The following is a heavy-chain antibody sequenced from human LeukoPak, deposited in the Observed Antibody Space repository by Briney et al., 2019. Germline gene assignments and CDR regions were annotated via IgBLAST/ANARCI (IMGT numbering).Heavy chain of an antibody. Sequence: GASVKVSCKVSGYTFTDYYMHWVPQAPGKGLEWMGLVYPEDGETISAEKFQGRVTITADTSTDTAYMELSSLRSEDTAVYYCATTSSAGYYYMDVWGKGTTVTVSS. CDR1: GYTFTDYY. CDR3: ATTSSAGYYYMDV. J-gene: IGHJ6*03. V-gene: IGHV1-69-2*01. D-gene: IGHD3-10*01. CDR2: VYPEDGET.